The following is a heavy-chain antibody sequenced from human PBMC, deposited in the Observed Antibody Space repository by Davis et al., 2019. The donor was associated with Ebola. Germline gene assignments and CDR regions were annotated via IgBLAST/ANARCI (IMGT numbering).Heavy chain of an antibody. Sequence: ASVKVSCKASGYTFTGYYMHWVRQAPGQGLEWMGWISAYNGNTNYAQKLQGRVTMTTDTSTSTAYMELRSLRSDDTAVYYCARELAVAGTGESLYYYYYYMDVWGKGTTVTVSS. CDR1: GYTFTGYY. V-gene: IGHV1-18*04. J-gene: IGHJ6*03. D-gene: IGHD6-19*01. CDR2: ISAYNGNT. CDR3: ARELAVAGTGESLYYYYYYMDV.